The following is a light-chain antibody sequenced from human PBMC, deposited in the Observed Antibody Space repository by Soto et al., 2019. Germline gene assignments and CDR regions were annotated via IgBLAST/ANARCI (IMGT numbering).Light chain of an antibody. CDR3: VLYLRSGISV. CDR1: SDSVSASHF. J-gene: IGLJ2*01. CDR2: NTN. V-gene: IGLV8-61*01. Sequence: QTVVTQEPSFSGSPGGTVTLTCGLSSDSVSASHFPRWYQQTPGQAPRTLIYNTNTRSSGVPDRFSGSILANRAALTIAGAHADDESYYYCVLYLRSGISVFGGGTKVTVL.